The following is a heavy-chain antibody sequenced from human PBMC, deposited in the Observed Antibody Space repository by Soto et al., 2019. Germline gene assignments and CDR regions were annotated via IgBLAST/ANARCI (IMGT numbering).Heavy chain of an antibody. CDR3: AKGSSTVKYYYGMDV. J-gene: IGHJ6*02. V-gene: IGHV3-30*18. Sequence: QVQLVESGGGVVQPGRSLRLSCAASGFTFSSYGMHWARQAPGKGLEWVAVISYDGSKKYYADSVKGRFTISRDNSKNTLYVQMNSLRAEDTAVYYCAKGSSTVKYYYGMDVWGQGTTVTVSS. D-gene: IGHD4-4*01. CDR2: ISYDGSKK. CDR1: GFTFSSYG.